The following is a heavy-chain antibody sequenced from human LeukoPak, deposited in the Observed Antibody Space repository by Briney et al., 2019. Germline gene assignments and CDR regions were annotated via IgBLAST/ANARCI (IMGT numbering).Heavy chain of an antibody. V-gene: IGHV4-59*01. D-gene: IGHD6-19*01. J-gene: IGHJ4*02. Sequence: SETLSLTCSVSGGSMSGYYWSWIRQPPGKGLEWIGYIYYFGSTNYNPSLKSRVTISVDTSKKQFSLKLSSVTAADTAVYYCARESGYNSGWFLDYWGQGTLVTVSS. CDR3: ARESGYNSGWFLDY. CDR2: IYYFGST. CDR1: GGSMSGYY.